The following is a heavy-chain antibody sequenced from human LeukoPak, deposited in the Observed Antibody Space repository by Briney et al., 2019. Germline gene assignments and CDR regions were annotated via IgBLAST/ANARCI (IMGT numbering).Heavy chain of an antibody. J-gene: IGHJ3*02. V-gene: IGHV4-34*01. CDR3: AKSNGYGLVDI. CDR2: INHSGST. D-gene: IGHD3-10*01. CDR1: GGSFSGYY. Sequence: PETLSLTCAVYGGSFSGYYWSWIRQPPGKGLEWIGEINHSGSTNYNPSLKSRVTISVDTSRNQFSLKLNSATAADTAVYYCAKSNGYGLVDIWGQGTMVTVSS.